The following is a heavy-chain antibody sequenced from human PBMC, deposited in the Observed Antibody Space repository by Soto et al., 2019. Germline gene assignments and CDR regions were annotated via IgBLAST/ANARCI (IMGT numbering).Heavy chain of an antibody. D-gene: IGHD4-4*01. CDR1: GFTVTSNG. CDR2: ISPNGQGI. Sequence: GGSLRLSCGVSGFTVTSNGVSWVRQAPGKGLEWVSAISPNGQGIWYADSVKGRFTISRDISRNTVFLQMDSLRAEDTAVYYCAKGRQYPRDYFHYWGQGTLVTVSS. V-gene: IGHV3-23*01. CDR3: AKGRQYPRDYFHY. J-gene: IGHJ4*02.